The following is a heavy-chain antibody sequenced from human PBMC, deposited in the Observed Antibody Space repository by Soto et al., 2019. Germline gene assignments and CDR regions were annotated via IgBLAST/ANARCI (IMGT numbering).Heavy chain of an antibody. V-gene: IGHV1-18*01. CDR1: GYTFNNYG. D-gene: IGHD3-10*01. CDR3: ARVAITLIRGVKVDFYSMDV. CDR2: ISVYNGNK. J-gene: IGHJ6*02. Sequence: QLVQSGGEVKEPGASVQVSCKASGYTFNNYGITWVRQAPGQGLEWLGWISVYNGNKNYAKKVQGRVSMTADTSTSTAHMELRSLQSDDTAVYFCARVAITLIRGVKVDFYSMDVWGQGNTVTVSS.